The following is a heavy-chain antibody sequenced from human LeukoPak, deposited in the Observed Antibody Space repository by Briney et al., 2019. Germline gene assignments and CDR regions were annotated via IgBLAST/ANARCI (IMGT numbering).Heavy chain of an antibody. CDR1: GGSIISSSYY. CDR3: ARSSIVVVPAAIAPFDY. CDR2: IYYSGST. D-gene: IGHD2-2*02. Sequence: SETLSLTCPVSGGSIISSSYYWGWIRQPPGKGREWIGSIYYSGSTYYNPSLKSRVTISVDTSKNQFSLKLSSVTAADTAVYYCARSSIVVVPAAIAPFDYWGQGTLVTVSS. V-gene: IGHV4-39*01. J-gene: IGHJ4*02.